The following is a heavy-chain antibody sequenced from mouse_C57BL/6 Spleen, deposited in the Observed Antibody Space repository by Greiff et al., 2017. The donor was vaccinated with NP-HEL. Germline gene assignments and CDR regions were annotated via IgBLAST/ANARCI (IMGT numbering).Heavy chain of an antibody. V-gene: IGHV1-53*01. J-gene: IGHJ3*01. CDR2: INPSNGGT. CDR3: ARSAHETIGFAD. Sequence: QVQLQQPGTELVKPGASVKLSCKASGYTFTSYWMHWVKQRPGQGLEWIGNINPSNGGTNYNEKFNSKATLTVDKSSSTAYMQLSSLTSEDSAVYYCARSAHETIGFADWGQGTLVTVSA. D-gene: IGHD1-1*02. CDR1: GYTFTSYW.